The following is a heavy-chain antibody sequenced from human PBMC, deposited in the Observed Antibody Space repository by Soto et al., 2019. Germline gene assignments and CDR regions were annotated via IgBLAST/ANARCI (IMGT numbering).Heavy chain of an antibody. CDR1: GGSISSSSCY. CDR3: ARQENYDFWSGYWENYYYGMDV. Sequence: LEILSLTCTVSGGSISSSSCYWGWIRQPPGKGLEWIGSIYYSGSTYYNPSLKSRVTISVDTSKNQFSLKLSSVTAADTAVYYCARQENYDFWSGYWENYYYGMDVWGQGTTVTVPS. J-gene: IGHJ6*02. V-gene: IGHV4-39*01. D-gene: IGHD3-3*01. CDR2: IYYSGST.